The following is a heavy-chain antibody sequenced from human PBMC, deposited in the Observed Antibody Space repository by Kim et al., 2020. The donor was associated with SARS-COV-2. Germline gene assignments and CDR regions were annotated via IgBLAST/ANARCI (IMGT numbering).Heavy chain of an antibody. V-gene: IGHV4-31*03. D-gene: IGHD3-22*01. CDR3: ARARITMIVVVKYFDY. J-gene: IGHJ4*02. CDR1: GGSISSGSYY. Sequence: SETLSLTCTGSGGSISSGSYYWSWIRQHPGKGLEWIGYIYYSGSTYYNPSLKSRVTISVDTSKNQFSLKLSSVTAADTAVYYCARARITMIVVVKYFDYWGQGTLVTVSS. CDR2: IYYSGST.